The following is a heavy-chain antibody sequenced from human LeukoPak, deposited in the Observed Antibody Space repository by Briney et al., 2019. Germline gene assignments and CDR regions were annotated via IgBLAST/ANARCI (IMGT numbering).Heavy chain of an antibody. V-gene: IGHV3-48*03. CDR3: ATFGGRWLQFGY. D-gene: IGHD5-24*01. Sequence: GGSLRLSCAASGFTFSSYEMNWVRQAPGKGLEWVSYISSSGSTIYYADSVKGRSTISRDNAKNSLYLQMNSLRAEDTAVYYCATFGGRWLQFGYWGQGALVTVSS. CDR1: GFTFSSYE. J-gene: IGHJ4*02. CDR2: ISSSGSTI.